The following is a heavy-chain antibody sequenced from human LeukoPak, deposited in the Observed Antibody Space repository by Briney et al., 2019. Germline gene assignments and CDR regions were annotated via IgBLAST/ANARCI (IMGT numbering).Heavy chain of an antibody. CDR3: AKSRVRGVYYFDY. CDR1: GFTFRTYG. Sequence: GGSLRLSCAASGFTFRTYGMNWGRQAPGKGLEWVAIISYDGSNEDHADSVKGRFTVSRDNSKNTLYLQMNSLRAEDSAVYYCAKSRVRGVYYFDYWGQGTLVTVSS. D-gene: IGHD3-10*02. V-gene: IGHV3-30*18. J-gene: IGHJ4*02. CDR2: ISYDGSNE.